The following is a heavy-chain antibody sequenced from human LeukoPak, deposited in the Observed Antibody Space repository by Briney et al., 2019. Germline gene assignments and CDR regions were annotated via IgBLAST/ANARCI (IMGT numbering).Heavy chain of an antibody. Sequence: PSETLSLTCTVSGGSVSSGSYYWSWIRQPPGKGLELIGYIYYSGSTNYNPSLKSRVTISVDTSKNQFSLKLSSVTAADTAVYYCARDSRYSSGWFFDYWGQGTLVTVSS. CDR2: IYYSGST. J-gene: IGHJ4*02. D-gene: IGHD6-19*01. CDR3: ARDSRYSSGWFFDY. V-gene: IGHV4-61*01. CDR1: GGSVSSGSYY.